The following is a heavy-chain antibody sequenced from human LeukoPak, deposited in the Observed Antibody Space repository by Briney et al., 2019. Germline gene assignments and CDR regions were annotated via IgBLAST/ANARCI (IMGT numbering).Heavy chain of an antibody. CDR3: ARRHYYNSSGYYTDSDDY. CDR2: INHSGST. D-gene: IGHD3-22*01. J-gene: IGHJ4*02. Sequence: SETLSLTCAVYGGSFSGYYWSWIRQPPGKGLEWVGEINHSGSTNYNPSLKRRVTISVDTSKNQFSLKLSSVTAADTAVYYCARRHYYNSSGYYTDSDDYWGQGTLGTVSS. CDR1: GGSFSGYY. V-gene: IGHV4-34*01.